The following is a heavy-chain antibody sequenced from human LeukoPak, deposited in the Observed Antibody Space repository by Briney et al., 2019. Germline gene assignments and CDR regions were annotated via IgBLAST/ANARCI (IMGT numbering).Heavy chain of an antibody. Sequence: GESLKISCKGSGYSFTGYWIGWVRQMPGKGLEWMGIIYPGDSDTRYSPSFQGQVTISADKSINTAYLQWSSLKASDTAIYYCARRADYGDYAPYYFDYWGQGTLVTVSS. J-gene: IGHJ4*02. D-gene: IGHD4-17*01. CDR1: GYSFTGYW. CDR3: ARRADYGDYAPYYFDY. V-gene: IGHV5-51*01. CDR2: IYPGDSDT.